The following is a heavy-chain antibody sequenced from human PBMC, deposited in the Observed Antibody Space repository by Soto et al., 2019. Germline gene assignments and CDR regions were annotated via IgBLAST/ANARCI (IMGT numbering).Heavy chain of an antibody. V-gene: IGHV1-69*02. Sequence: QVQLVQSGAEVKKPGSSVKVSCKASGGTFSSYTISWVRQAPGQGLEWMGRIIPIRGIANYAQKFQGRVTITADKSTSTAYMELSSMRSEDTAVYYCARRYDILTGYYNHWYFDLWGRGTLVTVSS. CDR1: GGTFSSYT. CDR2: IIPIRGIA. CDR3: ARRYDILTGYYNHWYFDL. J-gene: IGHJ2*01. D-gene: IGHD3-9*01.